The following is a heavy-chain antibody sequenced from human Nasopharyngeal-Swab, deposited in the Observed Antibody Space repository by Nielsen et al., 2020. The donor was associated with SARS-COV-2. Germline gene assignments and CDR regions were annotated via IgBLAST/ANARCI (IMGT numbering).Heavy chain of an antibody. D-gene: IGHD5-18*01. CDR3: ARVLQVWSFDY. CDR1: GDSISSTSYY. J-gene: IGHJ4*02. CDR2: VYYSGST. V-gene: IGHV4-39*07. Sequence: SETLSLTCSVSGDSISSTSYYWAWIRQAPGKGLEWIGRVYYSGSTYYHPSLKTRVTISVDTSKNQFSLKLTSVTAADTALYYCARVLQVWSFDYWGQGTRVTVSS.